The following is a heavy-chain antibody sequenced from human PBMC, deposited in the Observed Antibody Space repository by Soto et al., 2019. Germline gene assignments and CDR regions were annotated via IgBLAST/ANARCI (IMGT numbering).Heavy chain of an antibody. J-gene: IGHJ6*03. CDR1: GGSISSYY. Sequence: QVQLQESGPGLVKPSETLSLTCTVSGGSISSYYWSWIRQPPGKGLEWIGYIYYSGSTNYNPSLKSRVTISVDTSKNQFSLKLSSVTAADTAVYYCAGQILGYMDVWGKGTTVTVSS. V-gene: IGHV4-59*08. CDR2: IYYSGST. CDR3: AGQILGYMDV. D-gene: IGHD3-16*01.